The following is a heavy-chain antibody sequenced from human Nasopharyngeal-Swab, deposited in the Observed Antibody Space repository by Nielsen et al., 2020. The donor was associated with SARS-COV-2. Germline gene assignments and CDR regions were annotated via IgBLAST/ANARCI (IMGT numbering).Heavy chain of an antibody. CDR2: IYHSETT. V-gene: IGHV4-38-2*02. J-gene: IGHJ4*02. CDR1: GYSISSGYY. CDR3: ARIRVGGNYAFEN. D-gene: IGHD1-26*01. Sequence: SETLSLTCTVSGYSISSGYYCGWVRQPPGKGLEWIGNIYHSETTYYNPSLKSRVTISIDTSKNQFSLKLSSVTAADTAVYYCARIRVGGNYAFENWGQGTLVTVSS.